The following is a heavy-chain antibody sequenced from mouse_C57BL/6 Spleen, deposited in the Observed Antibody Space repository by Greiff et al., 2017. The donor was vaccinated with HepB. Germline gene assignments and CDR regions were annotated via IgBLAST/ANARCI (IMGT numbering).Heavy chain of an antibody. D-gene: IGHD1-1*01. CDR2: ISGGGGNT. CDR1: GFTFSSYT. CDR3: ASHNYYGSSYGYFDV. J-gene: IGHJ1*03. Sequence: DVMLVESGGGLVKPGGSLKLSCAASGFTFSSYTMSWVRQTPEKRLEWVATISGGGGNTYYPDSVKGRFTISRDNAKNTLYLQMSSLRSEDTALYYCASHNYYGSSYGYFDVWGTGTTVTVSS. V-gene: IGHV5-9*01.